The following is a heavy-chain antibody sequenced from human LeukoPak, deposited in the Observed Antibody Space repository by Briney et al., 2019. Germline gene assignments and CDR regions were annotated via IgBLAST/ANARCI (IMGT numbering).Heavy chain of an antibody. Sequence: SETLSLTCTVSGGSVSSGSYYWSWIRQPPGKGLEWIGYIYYSGSTNYNPSLKSRVTISVGTSKNQFSLKLSSVTAADTAVYYCARDSTTIFGVVSVYYYGMDVWGQGTTVTVSS. J-gene: IGHJ6*02. CDR3: ARDSTTIFGVVSVYYYGMDV. CDR1: GGSVSSGSYY. V-gene: IGHV4-61*01. D-gene: IGHD3-3*01. CDR2: IYYSGST.